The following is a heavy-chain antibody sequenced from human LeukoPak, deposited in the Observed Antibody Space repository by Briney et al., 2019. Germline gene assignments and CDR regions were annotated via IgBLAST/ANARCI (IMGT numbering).Heavy chain of an antibody. Sequence: SETLSLTCTVSGVSIISGGHYWSWIRQHPGKGLEWIGYIYYSGTTYYNPSLKSRVTISVDTSVNQFSLRLTSVTAADTAVYYCARDQDGYSRFDYWGQGTLVTVSS. D-gene: IGHD5-24*01. CDR3: ARDQDGYSRFDY. CDR1: GVSIISGGHY. J-gene: IGHJ4*02. CDR2: IYYSGTT. V-gene: IGHV4-31*03.